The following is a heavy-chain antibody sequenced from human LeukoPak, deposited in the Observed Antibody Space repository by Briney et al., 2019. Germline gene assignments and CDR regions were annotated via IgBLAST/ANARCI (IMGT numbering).Heavy chain of an antibody. J-gene: IGHJ4*02. CDR2: IKSKSDGGTT. V-gene: IGHV3-15*01. CDR3: TTAGSDTSGWKWRYFFDY. Sequence: GGSLRLSCAASKFTFSNAWMSWVRQAPGKGLEWVGRIKSKSDGGTTDYAAPVKGRFTISRNDSKNTVHLHMNSLKPEDTGRYYCTTAGSDTSGWKWRYFFDYWGQGTLVAVSS. CDR1: KFTFSNAW. D-gene: IGHD6-19*01.